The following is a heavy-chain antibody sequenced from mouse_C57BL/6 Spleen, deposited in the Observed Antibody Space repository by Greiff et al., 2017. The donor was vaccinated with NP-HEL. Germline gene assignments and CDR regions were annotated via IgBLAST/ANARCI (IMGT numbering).Heavy chain of an antibody. Sequence: VQGVESGAELVRPGASVTLSCQASGYTFTDYEMHWVKQTPVHGLEWIGAIDPETGGTAYNQKFKGKAILTADKSSSTAYMELRSLTSEDSAVYYCTRRDGYYPFDYWGQGTTLTVSS. J-gene: IGHJ2*01. CDR1: GYTFTDYE. D-gene: IGHD2-3*01. V-gene: IGHV1-15*01. CDR3: TRRDGYYPFDY. CDR2: IDPETGGT.